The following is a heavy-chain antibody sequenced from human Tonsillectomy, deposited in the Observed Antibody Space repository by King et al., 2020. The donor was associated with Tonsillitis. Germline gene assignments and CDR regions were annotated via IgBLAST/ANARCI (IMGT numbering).Heavy chain of an antibody. CDR2: ISGSGGST. V-gene: IGHV3-23*04. Sequence: QLVQSGGGLVQTGGSLRLSCAASGFTFSSYAMSWVRQAPGKGLEWVSAISGSGGSTYYADSVKGRFTISRDNSKNTLYLQMNSLRAEDTAVYYCAKDARVLTRYYDSSGYRNVFDICGQGTMVTVSS. CDR1: GFTFSSYA. J-gene: IGHJ3*02. D-gene: IGHD3-22*01. CDR3: AKDARVLTRYYDSSGYRNVFDI.